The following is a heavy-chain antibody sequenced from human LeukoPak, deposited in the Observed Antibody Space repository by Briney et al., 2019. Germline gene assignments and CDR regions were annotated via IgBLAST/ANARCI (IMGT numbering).Heavy chain of an antibody. J-gene: IGHJ5*02. CDR2: INHSGST. CDR3: ARSPLTGNYGDWFDP. CDR1: GGSFSGYY. V-gene: IGHV4-34*01. D-gene: IGHD3-9*01. Sequence: SETLSLTCAVYGGSFSGYYWSWIRQPPGKGLEWIGEINHSGSTNYNPSLKSRVTISVDTSKNQFSLKLSSVTAADTAVYYCARSPLTGNYGDWFDPWGQGTLVIVSS.